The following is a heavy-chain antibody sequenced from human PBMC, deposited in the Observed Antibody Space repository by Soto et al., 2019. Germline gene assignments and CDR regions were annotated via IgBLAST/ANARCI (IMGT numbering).Heavy chain of an antibody. J-gene: IGHJ4*02. Sequence: SETLSLTCTVSGGSISSGGYYWSWIRQHPGKGLEWIGYIYYSGSTYYNPSLKSRVTISVDTSKNQFSLKLSSVTAADTAVYYCARSTTTPVFDYWGQGTLVTVSS. V-gene: IGHV4-31*03. D-gene: IGHD1-26*01. CDR2: IYYSGST. CDR1: GGSISSGGYY. CDR3: ARSTTTPVFDY.